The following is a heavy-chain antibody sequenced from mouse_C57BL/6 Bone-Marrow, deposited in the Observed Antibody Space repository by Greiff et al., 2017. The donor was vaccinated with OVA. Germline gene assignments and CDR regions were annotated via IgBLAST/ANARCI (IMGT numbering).Heavy chain of an antibody. CDR2: ISSGSSTI. J-gene: IGHJ2*01. CDR1: GFTFSDYG. Sequence: EVQRVESGGGLVKPGGSLKLSCAASGFTFSDYGMHWVRQAPEKGLEWVAYISSGSSTIYYAYTVKGRFTISRDNAKNTLFLQMTSLRSEDTDMYYCARRKNTTVVDFDYWGQGTTLTVSS. V-gene: IGHV5-17*01. D-gene: IGHD1-1*01. CDR3: ARRKNTTVVDFDY.